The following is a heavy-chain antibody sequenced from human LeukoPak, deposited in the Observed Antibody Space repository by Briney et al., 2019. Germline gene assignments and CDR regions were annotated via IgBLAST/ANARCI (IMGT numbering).Heavy chain of an antibody. CDR3: AGSSSWYKYYYGMDV. J-gene: IGHJ6*04. CDR2: INHSGST. V-gene: IGHV4-34*01. Sequence: SETLSLTCAVYGGSFSGYYWSWIRQPPGKGLEWIGEINHSGSTNYNPSLKSRVTISVDTSKNQFSLKLSSVTAADTAVYYCAGSSSWYKYYYGMDVWGKGTTVTVSS. D-gene: IGHD6-13*01. CDR1: GGSFSGYY.